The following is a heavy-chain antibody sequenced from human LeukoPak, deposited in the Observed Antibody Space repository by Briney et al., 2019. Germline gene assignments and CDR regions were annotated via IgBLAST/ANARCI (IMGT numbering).Heavy chain of an antibody. D-gene: IGHD2-2*01. CDR1: GFTFSSSA. J-gene: IGHJ6*02. V-gene: IGHV3-30*03. Sequence: GGSLRLSCAASGFTFSSSAMSWVRQAPGKGLEWVAVISYDGSNKYYADSVKGRFTISRDNSKNTLYLQMNSLRAEDTAVYYCSAAPYYYYGMDVWGQGTTVTVSS. CDR2: ISYDGSNK. CDR3: SAAPYYYYGMDV.